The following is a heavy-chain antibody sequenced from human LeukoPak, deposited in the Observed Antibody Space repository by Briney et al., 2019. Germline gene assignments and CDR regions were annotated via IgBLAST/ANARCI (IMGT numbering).Heavy chain of an antibody. Sequence: GESLKISCKGSGYSFTSYWIGWVRQMPGKGLEWMGIIYPGDSDTRYSPSLQGQVTISADKSISTAYLQWSSLKASDTAMYYCARRLGICSGGSCPNWFDPWGQGTLVTVSS. CDR2: IYPGDSDT. CDR1: GYSFTSYW. D-gene: IGHD2-15*01. CDR3: ARRLGICSGGSCPNWFDP. V-gene: IGHV5-51*01. J-gene: IGHJ5*02.